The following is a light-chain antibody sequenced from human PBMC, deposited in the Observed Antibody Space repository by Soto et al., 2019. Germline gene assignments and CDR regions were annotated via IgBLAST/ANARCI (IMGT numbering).Light chain of an antibody. V-gene: IGLV2-23*02. CDR2: EVS. CDR3: CSYAGSSTFYV. CDR1: SREVGSYNL. J-gene: IGLJ1*01. Sequence: ARTRPASVTGSPGQGSSISYTRTSREVGSYNLVSWYQQHPGKAPKLMISEVSKRPSGVSNRFSGSKSGSTASLTISGFQAEDEADYYCCSYAGSSTFYVCGTGTKVTVL.